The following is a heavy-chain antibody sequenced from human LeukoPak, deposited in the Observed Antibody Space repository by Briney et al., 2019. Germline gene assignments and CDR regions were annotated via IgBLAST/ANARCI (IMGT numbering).Heavy chain of an antibody. V-gene: IGHV3-30*18. CDR2: ISYDGSNK. Sequence: GGSLRLSCAASGFTFSSYGMHWVRQAPGKGLEWVAVISYDGSNKYYTDSVKGRFTISRDNSKNTVYLQMNSLRAEDTAVYYCAKARGGIAAAGTGGPFDYWGQGTLVTVSS. CDR1: GFTFSSYG. D-gene: IGHD6-13*01. CDR3: AKARGGIAAAGTGGPFDY. J-gene: IGHJ4*02.